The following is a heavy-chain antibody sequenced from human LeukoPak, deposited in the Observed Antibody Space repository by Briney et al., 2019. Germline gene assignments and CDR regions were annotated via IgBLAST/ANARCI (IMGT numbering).Heavy chain of an antibody. CDR1: GFTFNNAW. Sequence: SGGSLRLSCAASGFTFNNAWMSWVRQAPGKGLEWVGRIKSKTDGGTTDYGAPVKGRFTISRDDSKNTLYLRLDSLKTEDTAVYYCTTDDNSGLSDYWGQGTLVTVSS. CDR3: TTDDNSGLSDY. CDR2: IKSKTDGGTT. J-gene: IGHJ4*02. D-gene: IGHD3-22*01. V-gene: IGHV3-15*01.